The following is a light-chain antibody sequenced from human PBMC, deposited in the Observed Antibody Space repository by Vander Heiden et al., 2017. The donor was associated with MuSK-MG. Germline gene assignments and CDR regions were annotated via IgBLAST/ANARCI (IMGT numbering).Light chain of an antibody. CDR1: SRDVGYHHF. J-gene: IGLJ3*02. CDR3: ASYTSSNTWV. CDR2: EVS. Sequence: QSALTQPASVSGSPGQSITISCTGTSRDVGYHHFVSWYQLAPGNAHILMIYEVSNWTSGFSVCFSASKAGTTTSITISVPQDEDDDEYYCASYTSSNTWVFGGGTKRTVL. V-gene: IGLV2-14*01.